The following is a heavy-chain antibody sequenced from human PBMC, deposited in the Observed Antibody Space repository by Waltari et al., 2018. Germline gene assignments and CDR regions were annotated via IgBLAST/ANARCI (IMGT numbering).Heavy chain of an antibody. J-gene: IGHJ3*02. D-gene: IGHD4-4*01. CDR1: GFVFNNYW. CDR3: ARGDSWAFDI. CDR2: INQYGSEE. Sequence: ELQLVESGGGLVQPGRSLNLSCSASGFVFNNYWMCWVRQAPGKGLEWVANINQYGSEEHYVDSAKGRFTISRDNAKNAVYLQMNSLSAGDTSVYYCARGDSWAFDIWGQGTMGTVAS. V-gene: IGHV3-7*01.